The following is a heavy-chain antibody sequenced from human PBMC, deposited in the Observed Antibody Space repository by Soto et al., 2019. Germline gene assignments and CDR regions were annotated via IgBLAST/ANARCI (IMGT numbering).Heavy chain of an antibody. CDR3: ARWESGRSDAFDI. V-gene: IGHV3-21*01. CDR1: GFTFSSYS. CDR2: ISSSSYI. Sequence: GGSLRLSCAASGFTFSSYSMNWVRQAPGKGLEWVSSISSSSYIYYADSVKGRFTISRDNAKNSLYLQMNSLRAEDTAVYYCARWESGRSDAFDIWGQGTMVTVSS. D-gene: IGHD1-26*01. J-gene: IGHJ3*02.